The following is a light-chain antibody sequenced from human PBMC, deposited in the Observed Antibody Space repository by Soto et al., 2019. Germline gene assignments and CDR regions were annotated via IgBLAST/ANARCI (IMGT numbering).Light chain of an antibody. CDR1: QSISSY. CDR3: QQSYSTPT. V-gene: IGKV1-39*01. CDR2: AAS. Sequence: DIQMTQSPSSLSASVGDRVTITCRASQSISSYLNWYQQKPGKAPKLLIYAASSLQSGVPSRFSGSRSGTNFTLTIGSLQHEDFATYYCQQSYSTPTFGQGTKVEIK. J-gene: IGKJ1*01.